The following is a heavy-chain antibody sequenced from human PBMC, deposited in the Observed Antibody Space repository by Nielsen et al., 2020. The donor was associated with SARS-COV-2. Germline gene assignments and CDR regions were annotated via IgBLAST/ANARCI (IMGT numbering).Heavy chain of an antibody. J-gene: IGHJ4*02. D-gene: IGHD6-13*01. V-gene: IGHV3-21*01. CDR3: ARVIAAAGPVAY. Sequence: GGSLRLSCAASGFTFDDYGMSWVRQAPGKGLEWVSSISSSSSYIYYADSVKGRFTISRDNAKNSLYLQMNSLRAEDTAVYYCARVIAAAGPVAYWGQGTLVTVSS. CDR1: GFTFDDYG. CDR2: ISSSSSYI.